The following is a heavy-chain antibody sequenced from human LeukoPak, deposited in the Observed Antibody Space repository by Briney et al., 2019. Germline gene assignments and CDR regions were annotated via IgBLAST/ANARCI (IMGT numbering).Heavy chain of an antibody. CDR1: GFTFSSYA. J-gene: IGHJ3*02. V-gene: IGHV3-23*01. Sequence: RPGGSLRLSCAASGFTFSSYAMSWVRQAPGKGLEWVSGISGSGDNTYYADSVKGRFTISRDNSKNTLYVQMNSLRAEDTAVYYCAKDEALGAFDIWGQGTMVTVSS. CDR3: AKDEALGAFDI. CDR2: ISGSGDNT.